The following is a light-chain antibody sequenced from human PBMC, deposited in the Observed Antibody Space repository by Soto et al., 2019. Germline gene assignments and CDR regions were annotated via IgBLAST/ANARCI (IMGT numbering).Light chain of an antibody. V-gene: IGKV3-15*01. Sequence: EIVMTQSPATLSVSPGERDTLSRRASQTVSSNLAWYQQKPGQAPRLLIYGASTRATGIPARFSGSGSGTEFTLTISSLQSEDFAVYYCQQYNNWAPITFGQGTRLEIK. J-gene: IGKJ5*01. CDR2: GAS. CDR1: QTVSSN. CDR3: QQYNNWAPIT.